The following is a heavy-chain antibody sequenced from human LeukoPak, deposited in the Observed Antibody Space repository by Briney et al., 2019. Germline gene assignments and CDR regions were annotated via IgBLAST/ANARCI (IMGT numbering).Heavy chain of an antibody. CDR1: GFTFSSYW. J-gene: IGHJ4*02. Sequence: GGSPRLSCAASGFTFSSYWMSWVRQAPGKGLEWVANIKQDGSEKYYVDSVKGRFTISRDNAKNSLYLQMNSLRAEDTAVYYCARDNYYGSGSPFDYWGQGTLVTVSS. D-gene: IGHD3-10*01. V-gene: IGHV3-7*01. CDR2: IKQDGSEK. CDR3: ARDNYYGSGSPFDY.